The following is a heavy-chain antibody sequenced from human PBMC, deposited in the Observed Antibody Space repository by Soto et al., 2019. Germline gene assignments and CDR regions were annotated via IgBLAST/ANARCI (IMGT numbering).Heavy chain of an antibody. CDR2: ISAYNGNT. CDR1: GYTFTSYG. CDR3: ARGGYYDSSGSRNYYYYGMNV. D-gene: IGHD3-22*01. Sequence: ASVKVSCKASGYTFTSYGISWVRQAPGQGLEWMGWISAYNGNTKNAQKLQGRVTMTTDTSTSTAYMELRSLRSDDTAMYSCARGGYYDSSGSRNYYYYGMNVWGQGTMVTVAS. V-gene: IGHV1-18*01. J-gene: IGHJ6*02.